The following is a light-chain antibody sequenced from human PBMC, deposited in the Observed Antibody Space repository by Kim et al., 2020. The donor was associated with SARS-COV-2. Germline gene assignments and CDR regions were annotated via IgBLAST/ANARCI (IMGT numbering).Light chain of an antibody. CDR3: YSAADNNLV. V-gene: IGLV3-27*01. CDR2: KGN. J-gene: IGLJ3*02. CDR1: VLAKRY. Sequence: SASPGQTARITCSGDVLAKRYARWFQQKPGQAPVLVIYKGNERPSGIPERFSGSSSGTTVTLTISGAQVEDEADYYCYSAADNNLVFGGGTKLTVL.